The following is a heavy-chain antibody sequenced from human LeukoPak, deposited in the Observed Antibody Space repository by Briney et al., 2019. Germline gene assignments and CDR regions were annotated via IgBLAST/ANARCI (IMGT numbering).Heavy chain of an antibody. V-gene: IGHV3-48*03. CDR2: ISSSGNDI. D-gene: IGHD3-22*01. J-gene: IGHJ4*02. CDR1: GFTFSSYE. Sequence: GGSLRLPCAAPGFTFSSYEMNWVRPAPGKGLDWVSYISSSGNDIYYADSVKGRFTIPRDNAKNSLYLEMNSLRGEDTAVDYCARAYDTSGYSDLGYWGQGTLVTVSA. CDR3: ARAYDTSGYSDLGY.